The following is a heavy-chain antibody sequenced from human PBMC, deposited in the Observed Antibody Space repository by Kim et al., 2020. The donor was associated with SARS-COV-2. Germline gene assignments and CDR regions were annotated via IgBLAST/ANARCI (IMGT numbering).Heavy chain of an antibody. CDR3: ARDIPLGGSTSARNWFDP. Sequence: ASVKVSCKASGYTFTSYGISWVRQAPGQGLEWMGWISAYNGNTNYAQKLQGRVTMTTDTSTSTAYMELRSLRSDDTAVYYCARDIPLGGSTSARNWFDPWGQGTLVTVSS. D-gene: IGHD2-2*01. J-gene: IGHJ5*02. CDR2: ISAYNGNT. V-gene: IGHV1-18*04. CDR1: GYTFTSYG.